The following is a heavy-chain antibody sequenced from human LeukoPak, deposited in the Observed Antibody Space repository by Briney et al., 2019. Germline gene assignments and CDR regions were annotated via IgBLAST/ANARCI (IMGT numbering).Heavy chain of an antibody. D-gene: IGHD2-15*01. Sequence: GASVKVSCKASGYTFTSYYMHWVRQAPGQGLEWMGIINPSGGSTSYAQKFQGRVTMTRDTSTSTVYMELSSLRSEDTAVYYCAQSPLGYCSGGSCLTDYWGQGTLVTVSS. CDR3: AQSPLGYCSGGSCLTDY. CDR2: INPSGGST. CDR1: GYTFTSYY. J-gene: IGHJ4*02. V-gene: IGHV1-46*01.